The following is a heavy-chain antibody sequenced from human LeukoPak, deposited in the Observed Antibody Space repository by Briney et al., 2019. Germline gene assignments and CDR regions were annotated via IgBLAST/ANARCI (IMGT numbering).Heavy chain of an antibody. Sequence: GESLKISCKGSGYSFTNYWIGWVRQMPGKGLEWMGIIYPGDSDTRYSPSFQGQVTISADESINTAYLQWSGLKASDTAIYYCARPSPMARGVIDYWGQGTPVTVSS. CDR2: IYPGDSDT. CDR1: GYSFTNYW. V-gene: IGHV5-51*01. CDR3: ARPSPMARGVIDY. J-gene: IGHJ4*02. D-gene: IGHD3-10*01.